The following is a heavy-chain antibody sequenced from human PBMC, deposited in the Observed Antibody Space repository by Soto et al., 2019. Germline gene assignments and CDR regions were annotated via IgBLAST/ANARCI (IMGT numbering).Heavy chain of an antibody. J-gene: IGHJ5*02. CDR1: GYTFFTYD. V-gene: IGHV1-18*01. Sequence: QVHLVQSGVEVKTPGASVKVSCQASGYTFFTYDISWVRQAPGQGLEWMGWISTYSGDTKYAQKFQGRVTMTTDTSTTTAYLELRSRRSDDTAVYYCARHHGPTTSENGFDPWGQGILVTVSS. D-gene: IGHD5-12*01. CDR2: ISTYSGDT. CDR3: ARHHGPTTSENGFDP.